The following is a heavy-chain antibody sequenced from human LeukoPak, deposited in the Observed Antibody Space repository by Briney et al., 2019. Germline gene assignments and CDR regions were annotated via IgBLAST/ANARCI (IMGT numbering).Heavy chain of an antibody. CDR1: GFTFSSYS. CDR2: IRSKANSYAT. J-gene: IGHJ6*02. D-gene: IGHD2-2*01. V-gene: IGHV3-73*01. Sequence: GGSLRLSCAASGFTFSSYSMNWVRQASGKGLEWVGRIRSKANSYATACAASVKGRFTISRDDSRNTAYLQMNSLKTEDTAVYYCTRRLECSSTSCYYYYYGMDVWGQGTTVTVSS. CDR3: TRRLECSSTSCYYYYYGMDV.